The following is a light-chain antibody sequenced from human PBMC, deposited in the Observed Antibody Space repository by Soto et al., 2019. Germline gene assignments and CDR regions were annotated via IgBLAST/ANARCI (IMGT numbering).Light chain of an antibody. CDR2: STN. CDR1: SGSVSTSHF. J-gene: IGLJ3*02. V-gene: IGLV8-61*01. Sequence: QTVVTQEPSFSVSPGGTVTLTCGLRSGSVSTSHFASWYQQTPGQAPRTLIYSTNTRSSGVPDRFSGSKSGNTASLTISGLQAEDEADYYCSSYTSSSTRVFGGGTKLTVL. CDR3: SSYTSSSTRV.